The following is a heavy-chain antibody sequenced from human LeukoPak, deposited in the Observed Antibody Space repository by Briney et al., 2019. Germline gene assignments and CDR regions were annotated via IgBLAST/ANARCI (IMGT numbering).Heavy chain of an antibody. CDR2: ISPNSGST. V-gene: IGHV1-18*01. Sequence: ASVKVSCKASGGTFSSYAISWVRQAPGQGLEWMGWISPNSGSTKFAEKVQDRIIMTTDTSTSTAYMELRSLRSDDTAIYYCARDRHYDAATVFHPWGQGTLVTVSS. CDR1: GGTFSSYA. D-gene: IGHD3-3*01. CDR3: ARDRHYDAATVFHP. J-gene: IGHJ5*02.